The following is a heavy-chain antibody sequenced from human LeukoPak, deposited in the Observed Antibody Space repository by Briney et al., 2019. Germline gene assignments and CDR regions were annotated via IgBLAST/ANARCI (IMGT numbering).Heavy chain of an antibody. Sequence: GGSLRLSCAASGFTVSSNYMSWVRQAPGKGLEWVSVIYSGGSTYYADSVKGRFTISRDNSKNTLYLQMNSLRAEDTAVYYCASEILTTVEYYYYGMDVWGQGTTVTVSS. J-gene: IGHJ6*02. CDR2: IYSGGST. CDR3: ASEILTTVEYYYYGMDV. CDR1: GFTVSSNY. D-gene: IGHD4-17*01. V-gene: IGHV3-66*01.